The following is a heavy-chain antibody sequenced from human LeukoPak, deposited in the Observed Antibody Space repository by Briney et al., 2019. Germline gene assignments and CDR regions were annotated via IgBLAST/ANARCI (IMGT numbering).Heavy chain of an antibody. CDR1: GYTFTSYA. D-gene: IGHD3-22*01. J-gene: IGHJ4*02. Sequence: ASVKVSCKPSGYTFTSYAIHWVRQAPGQRLEWMGWINIGNGNTRYSEKFQGRVTITRDTSANTAYLQLSSLRSEDTAVFYCARESYYDTIGYLFDYWGQGTLVTVSS. V-gene: IGHV1-3*04. CDR3: ARESYYDTIGYLFDY. CDR2: INIGNGNT.